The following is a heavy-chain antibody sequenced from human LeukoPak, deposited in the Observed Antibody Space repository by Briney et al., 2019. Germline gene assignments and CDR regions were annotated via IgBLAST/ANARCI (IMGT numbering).Heavy chain of an antibody. CDR1: GFTVSSNY. CDR3: ARERDYGDYYYYYYMDV. CDR2: IYSGGST. Sequence: GGSLRLSCAASGFTVSSNYMSWVRQAPGKGLEWVSVIYSGGSTYYADSVKGRFTISRDNSKNTLYLQMNSLRAEDTAVYYCARERDYGDYYYYYYMDVWGKGTTVTVSS. V-gene: IGHV3-66*02. D-gene: IGHD4-17*01. J-gene: IGHJ6*03.